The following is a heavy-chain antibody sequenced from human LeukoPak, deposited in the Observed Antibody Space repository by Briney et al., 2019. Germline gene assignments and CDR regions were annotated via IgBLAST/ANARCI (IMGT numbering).Heavy chain of an antibody. CDR1: GGSFSGYY. V-gene: IGHV4-34*01. Sequence: SETLSLTCAVYGGSFSGYYWSWIRQPPGKGPEGIGEINHSGSTNYNPSLKSRVTISVDTSKNQFSLKLSSVTAADTAVYYCAELGITMIGGVWGKGTTVTISS. CDR2: INHSGST. CDR3: AELGITMIGGV. J-gene: IGHJ6*04. D-gene: IGHD3-10*02.